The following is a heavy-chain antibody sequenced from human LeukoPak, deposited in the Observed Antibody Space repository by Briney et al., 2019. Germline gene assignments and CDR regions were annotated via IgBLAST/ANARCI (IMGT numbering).Heavy chain of an antibody. CDR3: YCRDDLPA. Sequence: PGGSLRLSCSVSGVTLSEYDMHWVRQAPGKGLEYISRISRKGDRTYYADSVKGRFTISRDDSKNTLYLHMSSLRPEDTAIYYCYCRDDLPAWGQGTLVTISS. D-gene: IGHD5-24*01. J-gene: IGHJ5*02. V-gene: IGHV3-64D*06. CDR2: ISRKGDRT. CDR1: GVTLSEYD.